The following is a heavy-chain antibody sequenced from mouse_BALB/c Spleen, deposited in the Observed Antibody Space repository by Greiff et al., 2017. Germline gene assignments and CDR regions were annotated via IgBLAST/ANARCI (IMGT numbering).Heavy chain of an antibody. J-gene: IGHJ2*01. Sequence: VHVKQSGAELVKPGASVKLSCTASGFNIKDTYMHWVKQRPEQGLEWIGRIDPANGNTKYDPKFQGKATITADTSSNTAYLQLSSLTSEDTAVYYCARGYYYFDYWGQGTTLTVSS. V-gene: IGHV14-3*02. D-gene: IGHD2-3*01. CDR1: GFNIKDTY. CDR2: IDPANGNT. CDR3: ARGYYYFDY.